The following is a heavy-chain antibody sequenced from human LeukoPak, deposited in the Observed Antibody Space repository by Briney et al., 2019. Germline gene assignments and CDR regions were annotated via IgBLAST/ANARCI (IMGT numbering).Heavy chain of an antibody. CDR2: IGGSGGST. J-gene: IGHJ4*02. CDR3: AKDALAVAGYYFDY. CDR1: GFTLSSYA. D-gene: IGHD6-19*01. Sequence: SGGSLRLSCAASGFTLSSYAMSWVRQAPGKGLEWVSAIGGSGGSTYYADSVKGRFTISRDNSKNTLYLQMNSLRAEDTAVYYCAKDALAVAGYYFDYWGQGTLVTVSS. V-gene: IGHV3-23*01.